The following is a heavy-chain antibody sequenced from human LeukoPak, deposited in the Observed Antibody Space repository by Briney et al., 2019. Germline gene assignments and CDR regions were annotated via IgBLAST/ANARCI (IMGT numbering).Heavy chain of an antibody. D-gene: IGHD3-3*01. CDR2: IKQDGSEK. V-gene: IGHV3-7*01. J-gene: IGHJ4*02. CDR3: ARALYYDFWSGYQYYFDY. Sequence: GGSLRLSCAASGFTFSSYWMSWVRQAPGKGLEWVANIKQDGSEKYYVDSVKGRFTISRDNAKNSLYLQMNSLRAEDTAVYYCARALYYDFWSGYQYYFDYWGQGTLVTVSS. CDR1: GFTFSSYW.